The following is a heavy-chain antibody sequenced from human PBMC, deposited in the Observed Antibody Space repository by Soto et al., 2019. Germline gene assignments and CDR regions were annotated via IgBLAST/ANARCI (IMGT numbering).Heavy chain of an antibody. CDR3: ARDGREASGIDV. Sequence: QVQLEESGPGLVKPSETLSLTCTVSGGSISSHYWSWVRQAPGKGLEWIGCIYYRGNTFYNPSLKSRGTISVDTSNNQFSLKLDSVTPADTAVYDCARDGREASGIDVWGQGTAVTVSS. CDR1: GGSISSHY. V-gene: IGHV4-59*11. J-gene: IGHJ6*02. D-gene: IGHD1-26*01. CDR2: IYYRGNT.